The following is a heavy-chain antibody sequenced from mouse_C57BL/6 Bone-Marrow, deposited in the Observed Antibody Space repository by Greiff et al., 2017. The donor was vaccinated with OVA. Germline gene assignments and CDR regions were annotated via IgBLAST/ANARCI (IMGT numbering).Heavy chain of an antibody. J-gene: IGHJ3*01. V-gene: IGHV1-72*01. CDR1: GYTFTSYR. Sequence: QVQLQQPGAELVKPGASVKLSCKASGYTFTSYRMHWVKQRPGRGLEWIARIDPNSGGTKYNEKFKSKATLTVDKPSSTAYMQLSSLTSEDSAVYYCAALGFAYWGQGTLVTVSA. CDR2: IDPNSGGT. CDR3: AALGFAY.